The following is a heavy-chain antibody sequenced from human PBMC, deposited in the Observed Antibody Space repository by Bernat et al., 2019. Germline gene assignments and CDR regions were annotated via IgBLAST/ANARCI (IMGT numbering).Heavy chain of an antibody. CDR2: IYSGGST. Sequence: VQLVESGGGVVQPGRSLRLSCAASGFTVSSNYMSWVRQAPGKGLEWVSVIYSGGSTDYADSVKGRFTISRDNSKNTLYLQMNSLRAEDTAVYYCARDQRELRLSGAFDIWGQGTMVTVSS. D-gene: IGHD1-26*01. CDR3: ARDQRELRLSGAFDI. CDR1: GFTVSSNY. J-gene: IGHJ3*02. V-gene: IGHV3-66*01.